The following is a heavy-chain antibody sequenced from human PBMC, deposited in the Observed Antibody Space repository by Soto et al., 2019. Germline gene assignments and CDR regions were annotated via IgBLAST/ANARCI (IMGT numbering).Heavy chain of an antibody. CDR2: ISAYNGNT. CDR3: AIPSSGRWTTIGWYFDL. Sequence: ASVKLSCKTSGYTLTSYGISWVRQAPGQGLEWMGWISAYNGNTNYAQKLQGRVTMTTDTSTSTAYMELRSLRSDDTAVYYCAIPSSGRWTTIGWYFDLWGGGTLVTVSS. D-gene: IGHD6-19*01. V-gene: IGHV1-18*01. CDR1: GYTLTSYG. J-gene: IGHJ2*01.